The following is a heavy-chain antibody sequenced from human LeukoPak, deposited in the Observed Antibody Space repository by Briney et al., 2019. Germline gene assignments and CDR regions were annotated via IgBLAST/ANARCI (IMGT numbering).Heavy chain of an antibody. CDR2: IYYSGST. D-gene: IGHD6-13*01. CDR1: GVSISSGGYY. J-gene: IGHJ4*02. Sequence: NPSETLSLTCTVSGVSISSGGYYWSWIRQHPGKGLEWIGYIYYSGSTYYNPSLKSRVTISVDTSKNQFSLKLSSVTAADTAVYYCARLSIAAAGTDYWGQGTLITVSS. CDR3: ARLSIAAAGTDY. V-gene: IGHV4-31*03.